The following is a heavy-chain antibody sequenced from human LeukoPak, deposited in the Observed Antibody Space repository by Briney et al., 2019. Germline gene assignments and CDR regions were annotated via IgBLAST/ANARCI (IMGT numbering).Heavy chain of an antibody. CDR1: GFTFSSYG. J-gene: IGHJ5*02. V-gene: IGHV3-30*18. CDR3: AKDLHSSSWTGDWFDP. Sequence: GGSLRLSCAASGFTFSSYGMHWVRQAPGKGLEWVAVISYDGGNKYYADSVKGRFTISRDNSKNTLYLQMNSLRAEDTAVYYCAKDLHSSSWTGDWFDPWGQGTLVTVSS. D-gene: IGHD6-13*01. CDR2: ISYDGGNK.